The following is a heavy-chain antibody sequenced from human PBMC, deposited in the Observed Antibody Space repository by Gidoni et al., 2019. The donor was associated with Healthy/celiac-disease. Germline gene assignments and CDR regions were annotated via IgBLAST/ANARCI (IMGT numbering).Heavy chain of an antibody. Sequence: QVQLVESGGGVVQPGRSLRLSCAASGFTFSSYGMSWVRQAPGKGLEWVSVIWDDGSNKYYADSVKGRFTISRDNSKNTLYLQMNSLRAEDTAVYYCAREKDTAMVTPIDYWGQGTLVTVSS. CDR3: AREKDTAMVTPIDY. J-gene: IGHJ4*02. CDR2: IWDDGSNK. CDR1: GFTFSSYG. D-gene: IGHD5-18*01. V-gene: IGHV3-33*01.